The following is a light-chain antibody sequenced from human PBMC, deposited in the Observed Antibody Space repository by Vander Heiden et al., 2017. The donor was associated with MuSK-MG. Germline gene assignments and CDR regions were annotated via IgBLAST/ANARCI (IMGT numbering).Light chain of an antibody. CDR2: EGS. Sequence: HSALTQPASESGSPGQSITIACTGTSRHVGSYNLVSWYQQHPGKAPKLMIYEGSRRPSGVSNRFSGSKSGNTASLTISGLPAEDEADYYCCSYAGSSSYVFGTGTKVTVL. J-gene: IGLJ1*01. CDR3: CSYAGSSSYV. CDR1: SRHVGSYNL. V-gene: IGLV2-23*01.